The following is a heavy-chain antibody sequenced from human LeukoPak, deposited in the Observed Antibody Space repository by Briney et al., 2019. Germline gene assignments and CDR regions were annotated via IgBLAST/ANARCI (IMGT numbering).Heavy chain of an antibody. CDR3: AREFACGGDCGPAFDI. J-gene: IGHJ3*02. CDR1: GFTFSTYA. Sequence: AGGSLRLSCVASGFTFSTYALSWVRQAPGKGLEWVSYISSGSSTIYYADSVKGRFTISRDNAKNSLYLQMNSLRDEDTAVYYCAREFACGGDCGPAFDIWGQGTMVTVSS. CDR2: ISSGSSTI. V-gene: IGHV3-48*02. D-gene: IGHD2-21*02.